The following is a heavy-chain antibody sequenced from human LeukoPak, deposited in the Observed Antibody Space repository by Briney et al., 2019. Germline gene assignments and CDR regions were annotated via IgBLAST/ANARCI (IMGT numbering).Heavy chain of an antibody. J-gene: IGHJ6*03. D-gene: IGHD2-8*01. CDR1: GGSINRGNYY. CDR3: ARGMGSPRFYDYMDV. Sequence: NSSETLSLTCTVSGGSINRGNYYWTWIRQPAGKGLEWIVRFFATGSTSSSHNPSLSGRASISVDTSKNQFSLELNSVTAADSAVYFCARGMGSPRFYDYMDVWGKGTTVTVSS. CDR2: FFATGST. V-gene: IGHV4-61*02.